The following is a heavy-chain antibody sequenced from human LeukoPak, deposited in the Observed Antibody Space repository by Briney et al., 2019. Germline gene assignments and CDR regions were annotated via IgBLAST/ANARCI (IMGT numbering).Heavy chain of an antibody. J-gene: IGHJ4*02. V-gene: IGHV3-30-3*01. D-gene: IGHD3-22*01. CDR1: GLTFDDYA. Sequence: GGSLRLSCAASGLTFDDYAMHWVRQAPGKGLEWVAVISYDGSNKYYADSVKGRFTISRDNSKNTLYLQMNSLRAEDTAVYYCAREGLEDSSGYYPFDYWGQGTLVTVSS. CDR2: ISYDGSNK. CDR3: AREGLEDSSGYYPFDY.